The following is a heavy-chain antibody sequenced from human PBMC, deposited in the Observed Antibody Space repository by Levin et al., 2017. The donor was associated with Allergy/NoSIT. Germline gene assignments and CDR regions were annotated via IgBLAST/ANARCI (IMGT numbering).Heavy chain of an antibody. D-gene: IGHD2-15*01. V-gene: IGHV4-59*01. CDR2: IYYSGST. CDR1: GGSISSYY. J-gene: IGHJ4*02. Sequence: PSETLSLTCTVSGGSISSYYWSWIRQPPGKGLEWIGYIYYSGSTNYNPSLKSRVTISVDTSKNQFSLKLSSVTAADTAVYYCARAQAATAYYFDYWGQGTLVTVSS. CDR3: ARAQAATAYYFDY.